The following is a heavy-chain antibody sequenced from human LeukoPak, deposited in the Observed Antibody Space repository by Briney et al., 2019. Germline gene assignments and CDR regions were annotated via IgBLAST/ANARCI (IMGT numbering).Heavy chain of an antibody. Sequence: SGGSLRLSCAASGFTFSSYWMSWVRQAPGKGLEWVANIKQDGSEKNYMDSVKGRFTISRDNAKNSLLLQMNSLRVEDTAVYYCARERGGQSNDYLHGGPFDYWGRERWSPSPQ. CDR3: ARERGGQSNDYLHGGPFDY. CDR1: GFTFSSYW. D-gene: IGHD3-16*01. CDR2: IKQDGSEK. V-gene: IGHV3-7*05. J-gene: IGHJ4*02.